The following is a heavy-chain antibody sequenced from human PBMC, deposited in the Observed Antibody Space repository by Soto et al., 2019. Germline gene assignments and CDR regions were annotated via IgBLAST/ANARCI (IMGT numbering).Heavy chain of an antibody. CDR3: ARDLYSSGWENYYYYGMDV. J-gene: IGHJ6*02. CDR1: GFTFSSYS. D-gene: IGHD6-19*01. CDR2: ISSSSSTI. V-gene: IGHV3-48*02. Sequence: EVQLVVSGGGLVQPGGSLRLSCAASGFTFSSYSMNWVRQVPGKGLEWVSYISSSSSTIYYADSVKGRFTISRDNAKNSLYLQMNSLRDEDTAVYYCARDLYSSGWENYYYYGMDVWGQGTTVTVSS.